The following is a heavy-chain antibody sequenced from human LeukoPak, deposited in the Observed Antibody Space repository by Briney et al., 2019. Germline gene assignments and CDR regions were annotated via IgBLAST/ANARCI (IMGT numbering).Heavy chain of an antibody. CDR3: ARNKLTYYYYMDV. V-gene: IGHV3-11*01. J-gene: IGHJ6*03. CDR2: ISSSGSTI. Sequence: GGSLRLSCAASGFTFSDYYMSWIRQAPGKGLEWVSYISSSGSTIYYADSVKGRFTISRDNAKNSLYLQMNSLRAEGTAVYYCARNKLTYYYYMDVWGKGTTVTVSS. CDR1: GFTFSDYY. D-gene: IGHD6-6*01.